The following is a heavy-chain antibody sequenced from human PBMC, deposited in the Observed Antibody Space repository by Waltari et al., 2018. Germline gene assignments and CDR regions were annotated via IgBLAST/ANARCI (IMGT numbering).Heavy chain of an antibody. CDR1: GFTVSSNY. V-gene: IGHV3-53*01. Sequence: EVQLVESGGGLILPGGSLRLSCAASGFTVSSNYMSWVRQAPGKGLEWVSGINSGGDTHYADSVKGRFTSSRDNSKNTVYLQMNTLRAEDTALYYCARDVTGYYYFDLWGRGTLVTVSS. CDR2: INSGGDT. J-gene: IGHJ2*01. CDR3: ARDVTGYYYFDL.